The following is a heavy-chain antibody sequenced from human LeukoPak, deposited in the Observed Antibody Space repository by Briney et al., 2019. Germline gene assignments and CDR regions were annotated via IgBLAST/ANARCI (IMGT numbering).Heavy chain of an antibody. CDR2: IYTSGST. CDR3: ASDPYGSGSPQ. Sequence: SETLSLTCTVSGGSISSYYWSWIRQPAGKGLEWIGRIYTSGSTNYNPSLKSRVTISVDKSKNQFSLKLSSVTAADTAVYYCASDPYGSGSPQWGQGTLVTVSS. V-gene: IGHV4-4*07. CDR1: GGSISSYY. D-gene: IGHD3-10*01. J-gene: IGHJ4*02.